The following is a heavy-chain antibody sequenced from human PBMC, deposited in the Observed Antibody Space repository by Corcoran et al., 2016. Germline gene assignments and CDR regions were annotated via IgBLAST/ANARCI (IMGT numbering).Heavy chain of an antibody. J-gene: IGHJ4*02. Sequence: QLQQWGAGLLKPSETLSLTCAVYGGSFSGYYWSWIRQPPGKGLEWIGEINHSGSTNYNPSLKSRVTISVDTSKNQFSLKLSSVTAADTAVYYCASSNCSGGSCYPYYFDYWGQGTLVTVSS. CDR2: INHSGST. CDR3: ASSNCSGGSCYPYYFDY. CDR1: GGSFSGYY. D-gene: IGHD2-15*01. V-gene: IGHV4-34*01.